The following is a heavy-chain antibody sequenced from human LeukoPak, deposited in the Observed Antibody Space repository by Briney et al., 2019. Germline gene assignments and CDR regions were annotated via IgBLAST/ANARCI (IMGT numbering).Heavy chain of an antibody. Sequence: GASVKVSCKASGYTFTSYGISWVRQAPGQGLEWMGWISAYNGNTNDAQKLQGRVTMTTDTSTSTAYMELRSLRSDDTAVYYCARPTVPYYYDSSGYYYDTWGPSAFDIWGQGTMVTVSS. CDR3: ARPTVPYYYDSSGYYYDTWGPSAFDI. J-gene: IGHJ3*02. CDR1: GYTFTSYG. D-gene: IGHD3-22*01. V-gene: IGHV1-18*01. CDR2: ISAYNGNT.